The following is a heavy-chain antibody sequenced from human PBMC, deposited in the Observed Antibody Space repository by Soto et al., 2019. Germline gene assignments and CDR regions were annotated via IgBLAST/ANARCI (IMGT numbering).Heavy chain of an antibody. J-gene: IGHJ4*02. V-gene: IGHV5-51*01. CDR2: IYPSDSDT. Sequence: GESLKISCKGSGYNFAGYWIAWVRQMPGKGLELMRIIYPSDSDTRYRPSFQGQVTISADKSISSAYLQWSSLRASDTAMYYCARGGVSTRTFDYWGQGTPVTVSS. CDR3: ARGGVSTRTFDY. D-gene: IGHD3-3*01. CDR1: GYNFAGYW.